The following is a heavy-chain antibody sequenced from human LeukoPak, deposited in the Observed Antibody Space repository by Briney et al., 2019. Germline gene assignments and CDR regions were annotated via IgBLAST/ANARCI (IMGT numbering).Heavy chain of an antibody. CDR3: ARDLSSTSNWELDY. CDR2: INSNSGGT. CDR1: GYTFIHYF. V-gene: IGHV1-2*06. Sequence: GAAVKVCCKASGYTFIHYFIHWVRQAPGQGLEWMGRINSNSGGTEYTQKFQGRVTMTRDTSITTVYMELSSLTSDDTAVYYCARDLSSTSNWELDYWGQGTLVTVSS. D-gene: IGHD7-27*01. J-gene: IGHJ4*02.